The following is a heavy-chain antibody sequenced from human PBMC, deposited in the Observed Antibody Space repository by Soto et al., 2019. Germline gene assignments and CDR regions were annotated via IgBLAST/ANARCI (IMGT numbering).Heavy chain of an antibody. V-gene: IGHV2-5*01. CDR2: IYWYDDK. D-gene: IGHD6-13*01. J-gene: IGHJ4*02. CDR3: AHGSGWLSDY. CDR1: GFSLSSPAVG. Sequence: QITLRESGPTLVKPTQTLTLTCNFSGFSLSSPAVGVNWIRQPPGKAPEWLALIYWYDDKRYNPTLKSRLTITKDTSKNQVVLTMTNMDPVDTATYYCAHGSGWLSDYWGQGTLVTVSS.